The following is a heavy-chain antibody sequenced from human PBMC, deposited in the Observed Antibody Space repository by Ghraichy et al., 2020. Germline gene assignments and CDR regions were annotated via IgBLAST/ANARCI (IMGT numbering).Heavy chain of an antibody. J-gene: IGHJ5*02. CDR2: ISAYNGNT. CDR3: ARGLGIAAAGGHWYDP. Sequence: ASVKVSCKASGYTFTSYGISWVRQAPGQGLEWMGWISAYNGNTNYAQKLQGRVTMTTDTSTSTAYMELRSLRSDDTAVDYCARGLGIAAAGGHWYDPWGQGTGVIVSS. V-gene: IGHV1-18*01. CDR1: GYTFTSYG. D-gene: IGHD6-13*01.